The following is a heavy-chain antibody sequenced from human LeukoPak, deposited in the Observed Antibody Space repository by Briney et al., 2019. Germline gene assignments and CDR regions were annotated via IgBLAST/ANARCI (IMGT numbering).Heavy chain of an antibody. CDR2: INHSGST. J-gene: IGHJ4*02. V-gene: IGHV4-34*01. D-gene: IGHD3-22*01. CDR3: ARGPPIDYYDSSGYYYVFDY. Sequence: SETLSLTCAVYGGSFSGYYWSWIRQPPGKGLEWIGEINHSGSTNYNPSLKSRVTISVDTPKSQFSLKLSSVTAADTAVYYCARGPPIDYYDSSGYYYVFDYWGQGTLVTVSS. CDR1: GGSFSGYY.